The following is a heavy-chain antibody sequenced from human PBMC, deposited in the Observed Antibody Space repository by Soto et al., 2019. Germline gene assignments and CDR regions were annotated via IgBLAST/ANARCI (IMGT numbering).Heavy chain of an antibody. J-gene: IGHJ4*02. Sequence: GGSLRLSCAASGFTFSSYAMSWVRQAPGKGLEWVSAISGSGGSTYYADSVKGRFTISRDNSKNTLYLQMNSLRAEDTAVYYCAKDRGGRYCSGGSCYRIDYWGQGTLVTVSS. V-gene: IGHV3-23*01. D-gene: IGHD2-15*01. CDR2: ISGSGGST. CDR3: AKDRGGRYCSGGSCYRIDY. CDR1: GFTFSSYA.